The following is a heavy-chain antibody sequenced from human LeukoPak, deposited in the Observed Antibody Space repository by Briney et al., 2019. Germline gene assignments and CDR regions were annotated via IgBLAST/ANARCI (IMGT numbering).Heavy chain of an antibody. J-gene: IGHJ4*02. CDR3: AKANVDIVATMFDY. D-gene: IGHD5-12*01. CDR2: ISWNSGSI. CDR1: GFTFDDYA. V-gene: IGHV3-9*01. Sequence: GRSLRLSCAASGFTFDDYAMHWVRQAPGKGLEWVSGISWNSGSIGYADSVKGRFTISRDNAKNFLYLQMNSLRAEDTALYYCAKANVDIVATMFDYWGQGTLVTVSS.